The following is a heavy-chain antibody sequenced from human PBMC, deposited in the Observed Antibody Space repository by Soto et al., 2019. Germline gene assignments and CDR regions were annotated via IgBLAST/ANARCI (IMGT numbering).Heavy chain of an antibody. D-gene: IGHD3-10*01. V-gene: IGHV1-18*01. Sequence: QVLLVQSGAEVKKPGASVKVSCKASGYTFTSHGISWVRQAPGQGLEWMGWISAYNGDTNYAQKLQGRVTLTTDTYTSTAYMEVRSLRSEDTAVYYCARMVRGSNIDYYHYMDVWGKGTTVTVSS. CDR1: GYTFTSHG. J-gene: IGHJ6*03. CDR3: ARMVRGSNIDYYHYMDV. CDR2: ISAYNGDT.